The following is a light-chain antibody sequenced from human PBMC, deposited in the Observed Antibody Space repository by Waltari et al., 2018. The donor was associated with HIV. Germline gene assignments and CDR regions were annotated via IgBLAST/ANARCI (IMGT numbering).Light chain of an antibody. CDR1: SSTIDSNY. J-gene: IGLJ3*02. CDR2: RNT. V-gene: IGLV1-47*01. Sequence: SVLTQSPSTSGTPGQRVTISCSGSSSTIDSNYVSWFQQVPGTAPKLLIFRNTQRPSGVSDRFSGSVSGTSASLAISGLRSEDEADYYCAVWDDSLSAQLFGGGTKLTVL. CDR3: AVWDDSLSAQL.